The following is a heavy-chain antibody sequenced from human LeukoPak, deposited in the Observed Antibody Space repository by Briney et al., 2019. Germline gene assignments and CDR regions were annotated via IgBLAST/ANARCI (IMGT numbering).Heavy chain of an antibody. J-gene: IGHJ6*03. CDR2: IRSKAYGGTT. CDR3: ARGITVRGADYHYYYLDV. CDR1: GFTFGDYA. D-gene: IGHD3-10*01. V-gene: IGHV3-49*04. Sequence: GGSLRLSCAASGFTFGDYAMNWVRQAPGKGLEWVGFIRSKAYGGTTEYAASVKGRFTISRDDSINIAYLQMNSLSTDSTAVYFCARGITVRGADYHYYYLDVWGKGTTVTVSS.